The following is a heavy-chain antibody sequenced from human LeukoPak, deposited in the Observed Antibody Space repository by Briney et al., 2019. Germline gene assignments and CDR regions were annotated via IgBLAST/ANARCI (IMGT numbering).Heavy chain of an antibody. V-gene: IGHV3-7*05. CDR2: IKQDGSEK. Sequence: PGGSLRLSCAASGFTFSSYWMTWVRQAPGKGLEWVANIKQDGSEKYYVDSVKGRFTISRDNAKNSMYLQMNSLRAEDTAVYYCARDRNIAGASGYFDYWGQGTLVTVSS. J-gene: IGHJ4*02. CDR1: GFTFSSYW. CDR3: ARDRNIAGASGYFDY. D-gene: IGHD6-19*01.